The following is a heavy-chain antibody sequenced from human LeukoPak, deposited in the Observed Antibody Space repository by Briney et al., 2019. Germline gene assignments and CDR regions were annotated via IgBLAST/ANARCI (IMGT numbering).Heavy chain of an antibody. CDR1: GFTVSSCY. D-gene: IGHD6-13*01. J-gene: IGHJ6*02. Sequence: PGGSLRLSCAASGFTVSSCYMNWVRQAPGKGLEWVSVIHSGGTTNYADSVKGRFTISRDNSKNTLYLQMNSLRAEDTAVYYCATQLDSSSWFQDFYYGMDVWGQGTTVTVSS. CDR2: IHSGGTT. CDR3: ATQLDSSSWFQDFYYGMDV. V-gene: IGHV3-53*01.